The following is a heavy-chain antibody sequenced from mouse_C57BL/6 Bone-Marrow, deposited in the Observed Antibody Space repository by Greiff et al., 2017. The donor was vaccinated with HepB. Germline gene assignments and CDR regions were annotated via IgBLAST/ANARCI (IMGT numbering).Heavy chain of an antibody. Sequence: EVQLQQSGAELVRPGASVKLSCTASGFNIKDDYMHWVKQRPEQGLEWIGWIDPENGDTEYASKFQGKATITADTSSNTAYLQLSSLTSEDTAVYYCTTEGYYYGGYFDVWGTGTTVTVSP. D-gene: IGHD1-1*01. V-gene: IGHV14-4*01. CDR3: TTEGYYYGGYFDV. CDR2: IDPENGDT. CDR1: GFNIKDDY. J-gene: IGHJ1*03.